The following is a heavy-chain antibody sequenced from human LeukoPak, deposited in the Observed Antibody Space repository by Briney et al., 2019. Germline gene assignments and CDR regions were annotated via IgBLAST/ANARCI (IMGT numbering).Heavy chain of an antibody. CDR1: GFPFSSYE. CDR3: ARGVRPSHYYYYMDV. CDR2: ISNSGSTI. D-gene: IGHD3-3*01. V-gene: IGHV3-48*03. Sequence: GGSLRLSCAASGFPFSSYEMNWVRQAPGKGLEWVSYISNSGSTIYYADSVKGRFTISRDNAKNSLYLQMNSLRAEDTAVYYCARGVRPSHYYYYMDVGGKGTTVTISS. J-gene: IGHJ6*03.